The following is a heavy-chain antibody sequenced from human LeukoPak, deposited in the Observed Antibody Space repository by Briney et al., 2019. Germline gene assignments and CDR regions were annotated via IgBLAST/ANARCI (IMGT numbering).Heavy chain of an antibody. J-gene: IGHJ6*02. V-gene: IGHV3-21*01. CDR2: ISSSSSYI. D-gene: IGHD2-15*01. Sequence: GSLRLSCAASGFTFSSYSMNWVRQAPGKGLEWVSSISSSSSYIYYADSVKGRFTISRDNAKNSLYLQMNSLRAEDTAVYYCARDQNPALGYCSGGSCYGYYYYYGMDVWGQGTTVTVSS. CDR1: GFTFSSYS. CDR3: ARDQNPALGYCSGGSCYGYYYYYGMDV.